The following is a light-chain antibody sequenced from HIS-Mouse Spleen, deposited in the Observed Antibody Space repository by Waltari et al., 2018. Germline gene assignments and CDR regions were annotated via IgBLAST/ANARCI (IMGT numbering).Light chain of an antibody. CDR2: LGS. J-gene: IGKJ2*01. Sequence: DIVMTHSPLSLPFTPLYPSSISFISIQSLLHSNGYNYLDWYLQKPGQSPQLLIYLGSNRASGVPDRFSGSGSGTDFTLKISRVEAEDVGVYYCMQALQTPYTFGQGTKLEIK. CDR1: QSLLHSNGYNY. V-gene: IGKV2-28*01. CDR3: MQALQTPYT.